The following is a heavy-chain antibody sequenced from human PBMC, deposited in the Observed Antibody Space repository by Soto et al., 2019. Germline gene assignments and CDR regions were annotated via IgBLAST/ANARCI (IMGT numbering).Heavy chain of an antibody. CDR2: MNPGSGDT. Sequence: QVPLVQSGAEVKKPGASVKVSCKASGYTFTNNDVSWVRQATGQGLEWMGWMNPGSGDTGYAQKFQGRVTMTSDSSIATDYMELNSLTSEATAIYYCARMESVGSINGFDPWGQGTLVTVSS. D-gene: IGHD3-10*01. CDR1: GYTFTNND. J-gene: IGHJ5*02. CDR3: ARMESVGSINGFDP. V-gene: IGHV1-8*02.